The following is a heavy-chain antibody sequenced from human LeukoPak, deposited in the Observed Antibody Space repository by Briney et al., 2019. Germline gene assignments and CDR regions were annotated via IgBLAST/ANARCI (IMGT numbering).Heavy chain of an antibody. D-gene: IGHD3-10*01. J-gene: IGHJ6*03. V-gene: IGHV3-53*01. Sequence: PGGSLRLSCAASGFTVSSNYMSWVRQAPGKGLEWVSVIYSGGSTYYADSVKGRFTISRDNFKNTLYLQMNSLRAEDTAVYYYAREPYYPSSYYYYMDVWGKGTTVTVSS. CDR2: IYSGGST. CDR1: GFTVSSNY. CDR3: AREPYYPSSYYYYMDV.